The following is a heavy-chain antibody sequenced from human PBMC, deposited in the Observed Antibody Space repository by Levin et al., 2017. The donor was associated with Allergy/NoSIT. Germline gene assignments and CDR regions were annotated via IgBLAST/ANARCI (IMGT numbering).Heavy chain of an antibody. CDR3: ACSAHVTVIPAAIVAFGP. CDR2: IHYTGYT. J-gene: IGHJ5*02. V-gene: IGHV4-59*08. Sequence: SETLSLTCTVSGGSISSYYWSWIRQSPGKRPEWIWYIHYTGYTNYSPSLKSRVTISLDTSTNQFSLKLTSVSAADTAVYSCACSAHVTVIPAAIVAFGPWGQGILVTVSS. CDR1: GGSISSYY. D-gene: IGHD2-2*01.